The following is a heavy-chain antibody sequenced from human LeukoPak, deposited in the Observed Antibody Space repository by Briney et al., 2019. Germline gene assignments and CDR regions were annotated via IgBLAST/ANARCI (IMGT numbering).Heavy chain of an antibody. CDR2: ISTSGKTI. J-gene: IGHJ6*02. V-gene: IGHV3-11*01. D-gene: IGHD3-10*01. CDR1: GFTFSDYY. Sequence: GGSLRLSCAASGFTFSDYYMSWIRQAPGKGLEWVSYISTSGKTIYYADSVKGRFTISRDNANNSLCLLMNSLRAEDTAVYYYARVPSAGSYYYYYGMDVWGQGTTVTVSS. CDR3: ARVPSAGSYYYYYGMDV.